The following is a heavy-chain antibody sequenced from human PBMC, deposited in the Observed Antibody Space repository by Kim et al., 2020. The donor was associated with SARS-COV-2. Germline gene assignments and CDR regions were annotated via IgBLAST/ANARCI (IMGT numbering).Heavy chain of an antibody. D-gene: IGHD6-13*01. CDR3: AKDDSIAAAGTWMGPYGMDV. CDR1: GFTFSSYA. Sequence: GGSLRLSCAASGFTFSSYAMSWVRQAPGKGLEWVSAISGSGGSTYYADSVKGRFTISRDNSKNTLYLQMNSLRAEDTAVYYCAKDDSIAAAGTWMGPYGMDVWGQGTTVTVSS. V-gene: IGHV3-23*01. CDR2: ISGSGGST. J-gene: IGHJ6*02.